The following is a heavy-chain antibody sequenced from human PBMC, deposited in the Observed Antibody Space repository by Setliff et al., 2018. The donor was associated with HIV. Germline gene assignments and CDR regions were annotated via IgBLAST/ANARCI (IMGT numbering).Heavy chain of an antibody. CDR2: IYYSGST. J-gene: IGHJ6*03. V-gene: IGHV4-31*03. CDR1: GSSISSGGYY. CDR3: ARDGGRGSSSLYYYYYYMDV. D-gene: IGHD6-6*01. Sequence: SETLSLTCTVSGSSISSGGYYWSWIRQHPGKGLEWIGYIYYSGSTYYNPSLQSRIAISLDTSKNQFSLKLSSVTAADTAVYYCARDGGRGSSSLYYYYYYMDVWGKGTTVTVSS.